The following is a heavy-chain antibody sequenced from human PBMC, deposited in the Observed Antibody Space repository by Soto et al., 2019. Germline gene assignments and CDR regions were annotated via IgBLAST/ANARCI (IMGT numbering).Heavy chain of an antibody. V-gene: IGHV3-13*01. CDR1: GFTFSSYD. J-gene: IGHJ6*03. CDR2: INTAGDT. Sequence: EVQLVESGGGLVQPGGSLRLSCAASGFTFSSYDMHWVRQTTGKGLEWVSTINTAGDTYYPGSVKGRFTVSRENAKNSLYLKMNSLRAGDTAVYYCAKGGVARYYYMDVWGKGTTVTVSS. CDR3: AKGGVARYYYMDV. D-gene: IGHD3-16*01.